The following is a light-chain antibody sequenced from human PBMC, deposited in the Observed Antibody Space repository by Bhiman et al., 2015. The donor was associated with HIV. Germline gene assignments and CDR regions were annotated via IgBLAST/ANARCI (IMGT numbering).Light chain of an antibody. J-gene: IGLJ1*01. Sequence: SYELTQPPSVSVSPGQTASITCSGDKLGDKYVCWYQQKPGQSPVLVIYQDSKRASGIPERISGSNSGDTATLTISGAQAMDEADYYCQAWDSSTGVFGPGTRVTVL. V-gene: IGLV3-1*01. CDR2: QDS. CDR3: QAWDSSTGV. CDR1: KLGDKY.